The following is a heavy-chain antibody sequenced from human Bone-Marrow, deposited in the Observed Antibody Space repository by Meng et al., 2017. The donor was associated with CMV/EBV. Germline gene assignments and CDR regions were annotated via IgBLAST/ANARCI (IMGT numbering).Heavy chain of an antibody. CDR1: GFTFDDYA. J-gene: IGHJ6*02. D-gene: IGHD6-13*01. CDR3: ARGGIARSRELYYYYGMDV. V-gene: IGHV3-9*01. Sequence: SLKISCAASGFTFDDYAMHWVRQAPGKGLEWVSGISWNSGSIGYADSVKGRFTISRDNSKNTLYLQMNSLRAEDTAVYYCARGGIARSRELYYYYGMDVWGQGTTVTVSS. CDR2: ISWNSGSI.